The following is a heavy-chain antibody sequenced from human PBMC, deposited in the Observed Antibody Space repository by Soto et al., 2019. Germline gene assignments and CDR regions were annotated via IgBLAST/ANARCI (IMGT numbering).Heavy chain of an antibody. CDR3: ATLAGYCSGGSCPRRALDI. CDR1: GYTLTELS. Sequence: GASVKVSCKVSGYTLTELSMHWVRQAPGKGLEWMGGFDPEDGETIYAQKFQGRVTMTEDTSTDTAYMELSSLRSEDTAVYCCATLAGYCSGGSCPRRALDIWGQGTMVTVSS. D-gene: IGHD2-15*01. CDR2: FDPEDGET. V-gene: IGHV1-24*01. J-gene: IGHJ3*02.